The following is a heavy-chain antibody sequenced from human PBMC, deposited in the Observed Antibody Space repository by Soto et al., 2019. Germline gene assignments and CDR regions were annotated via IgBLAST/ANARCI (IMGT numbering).Heavy chain of an antibody. CDR2: IKSKTDGGTT. Sequence: GGSLRLSCAASGFTFSNAWMNWVRQAPGKGLEWVGRIKSKTDGGTTDYAAPVKGRFTISRDDSKNTLYLQMNSLKTEDTAVYYCTTGRGWYAFDLLVFGYWGQGTLVTVSS. CDR3: TTGRGWYAFDLLVFGY. D-gene: IGHD6-19*01. J-gene: IGHJ4*02. V-gene: IGHV3-15*07. CDR1: GFTFSNAW.